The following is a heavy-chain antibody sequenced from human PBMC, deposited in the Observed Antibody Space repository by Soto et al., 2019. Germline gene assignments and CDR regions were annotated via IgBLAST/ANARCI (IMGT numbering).Heavy chain of an antibody. CDR3: AQDHHRYSGYDYVDY. Sequence: QVQLVESGGGLVKPGGSLRLSCVASGFTFSDYYMSWIRQAPGKGLEWVSYISSSSSYTNYADSVKGRFTISRDNAKNSLYLQMNSLRAEDTAVYYCAQDHHRYSGYDYVDYWGQGTLVTVSS. D-gene: IGHD5-12*01. J-gene: IGHJ4*02. CDR1: GFTFSDYY. V-gene: IGHV3-11*05. CDR2: ISSSSSYT.